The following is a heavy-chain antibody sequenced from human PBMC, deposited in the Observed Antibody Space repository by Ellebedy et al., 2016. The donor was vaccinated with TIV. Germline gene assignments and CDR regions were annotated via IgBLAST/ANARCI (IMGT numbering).Heavy chain of an antibody. J-gene: IGHJ4*02. CDR2: ITGSGGST. CDR3: AKGTQWLGRSCFDH. Sequence: GESLKISCAASGFTFNNYAMSWIRQAPGKGLEWVSTITGSGGSTDYADSVKGRFTFSRDNSKNTLYLHMNSLRVEDTAAYYCAKGTQWLGRSCFDHWGQGILVTVSS. D-gene: IGHD6-19*01. CDR1: GFTFNNYA. V-gene: IGHV3-23*01.